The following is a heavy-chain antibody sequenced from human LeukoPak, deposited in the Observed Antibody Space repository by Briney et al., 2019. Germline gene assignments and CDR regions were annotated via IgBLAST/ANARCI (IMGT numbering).Heavy chain of an antibody. CDR1: GYTFTGYY. V-gene: IGHV7-4-1*02. D-gene: IGHD3-22*01. Sequence: GASVKVSCKASGYTFTGYYMHWVRQAPGQGLEWMGWINTNTGNPTYAQGFTGRFVFSLDTSVSTAYLQISSLKAEDTAVYYCARIASYYDSSGSNWFDPWGQGTLVTVSS. CDR3: ARIASYYDSSGSNWFDP. CDR2: INTNTGNP. J-gene: IGHJ5*02.